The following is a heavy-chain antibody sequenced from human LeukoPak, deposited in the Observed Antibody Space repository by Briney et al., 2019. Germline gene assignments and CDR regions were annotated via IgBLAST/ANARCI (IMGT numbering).Heavy chain of an antibody. CDR3: ASRGDDYGDYVHLGY. J-gene: IGHJ4*02. Sequence: PGGSLRLSCAASGFTFSSYDMHWVRQATGKGLEWVSAIGTAGDTYYPGSVKGRFTISRENAKNSLYLQMNSLRARDTAVYYCASRGDDYGDYVHLGYWGQGTLVTVSS. CDR2: IGTAGDT. D-gene: IGHD4-17*01. CDR1: GFTFSSYD. V-gene: IGHV3-13*01.